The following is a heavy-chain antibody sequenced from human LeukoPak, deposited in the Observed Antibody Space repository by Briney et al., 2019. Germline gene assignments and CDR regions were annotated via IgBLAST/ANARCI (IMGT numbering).Heavy chain of an antibody. V-gene: IGHV4-39*01. J-gene: IGHJ3*02. Sequence: PSETLSLTCTVSGGSISSSSYYWGWIRQPPGKGLEWIGSIYYSGSTYYNPSLKGRVTISVDTSKNQFSLKLSSVTAADTAVYYCARLNSGSPDAFDIWGQGAMGTVSS. CDR3: ARLNSGSPDAFDI. CDR2: IYYSGST. CDR1: GGSISSSSYY. D-gene: IGHD1-26*01.